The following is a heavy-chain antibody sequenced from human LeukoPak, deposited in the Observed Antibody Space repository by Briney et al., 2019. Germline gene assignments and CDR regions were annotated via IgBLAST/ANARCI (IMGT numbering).Heavy chain of an antibody. D-gene: IGHD6-13*01. CDR1: DGPISSGSSY. CDR2: IVDSGGA. Sequence: SETLSLTCTVSDGPISSGSSYWGWIRQPPGKGLEWIGSIVDSGGANYNPSLRSRVSISVDTSKNQFSLRLTAMTAADTAVYYCARHSTSWYNWFGPWGQGSLVTVSS. V-gene: IGHV4-39*01. CDR3: ARHSTSWYNWFGP. J-gene: IGHJ5*02.